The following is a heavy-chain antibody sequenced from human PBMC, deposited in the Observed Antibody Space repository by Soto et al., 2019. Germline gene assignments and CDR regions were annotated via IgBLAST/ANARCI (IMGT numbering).Heavy chain of an antibody. CDR2: ISYDGSNK. Sequence: PGGSLRLSCAASGFTFSSYGMHWVRQAPGKGLEWVAVISYDGSNKYYADSVKGRFTISRDNSKNTLYLQMNSLRAEDTVVYYCAKDPSRSYDFWSGYCHYWGQGTLLTVSS. CDR1: GFTFSSYG. V-gene: IGHV3-30*18. D-gene: IGHD3-3*01. CDR3: AKDPSRSYDFWSGYCHY. J-gene: IGHJ4*02.